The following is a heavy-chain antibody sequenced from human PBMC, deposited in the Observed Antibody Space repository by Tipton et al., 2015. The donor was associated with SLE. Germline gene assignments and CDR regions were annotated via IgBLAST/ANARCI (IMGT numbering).Heavy chain of an antibody. CDR1: GFTFSDYY. V-gene: IGHV3-11*01. CDR2: ISSSGSTI. CDR3: AKDQVFGEFDY. J-gene: IGHJ4*02. D-gene: IGHD3-10*02. Sequence: SLRLSCAASGFTFSDYYMSWIRQAPGKGLEWVSYISSSGSTIYYADSVKGRFTISRDNAKNSLYLQMNSLRAEDTAVYYCAKDQVFGEFDYWGQGTLVTVSS.